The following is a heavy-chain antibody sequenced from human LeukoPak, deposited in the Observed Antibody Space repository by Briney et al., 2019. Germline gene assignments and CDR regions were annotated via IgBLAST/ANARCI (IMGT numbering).Heavy chain of an antibody. CDR1: GGSFSGYY. CDR2: INHSGST. D-gene: IGHD3-3*01. J-gene: IGHJ3*01. CDR3: ARLSAAVHLGAFDL. V-gene: IGHV4-34*01. Sequence: SETLSLTCAVYGGSFSGYYWSWIRQPPGKGLEWIGEINHSGSTNYNPSLKSRVTISVDTSKNQCSLKLSSVTAADTAVYYCARLSAAVHLGAFDLWGQGTMVTVSS.